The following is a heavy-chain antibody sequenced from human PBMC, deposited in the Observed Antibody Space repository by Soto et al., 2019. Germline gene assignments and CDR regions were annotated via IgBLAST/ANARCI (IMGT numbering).Heavy chain of an antibody. J-gene: IGHJ6*02. Sequence: QVQLEESGGGVVQPGRSLKLSCAASGFICTKFAIHWLRHAPGKGLEWVAVVSYDGSNKYYADSVKGRFTISRDNSENTLHLQMNSLITEDTALYYCARGLRDLVTGMDVWGQGTTVTVSS. CDR3: ARGLRDLVTGMDV. V-gene: IGHV3-30-3*01. D-gene: IGHD3-10*01. CDR1: GFICTKFA. CDR2: VSYDGSNK.